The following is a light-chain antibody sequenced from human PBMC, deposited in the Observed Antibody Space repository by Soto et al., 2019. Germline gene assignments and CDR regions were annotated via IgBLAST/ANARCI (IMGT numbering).Light chain of an antibody. V-gene: IGKV1-5*03. CDR3: QHYTDYSWT. CDR1: QSISLW. CDR2: KTS. Sequence: DIHMTQSPSTLSASVGDRVTINCRASQSISLWVAWYQQKPGRAPNLLIYKTSSLETVVPSRFSGSGSGTELSLNISSLQPDDFATYYCQHYTDYSWTFGQGTKVEV. J-gene: IGKJ1*01.